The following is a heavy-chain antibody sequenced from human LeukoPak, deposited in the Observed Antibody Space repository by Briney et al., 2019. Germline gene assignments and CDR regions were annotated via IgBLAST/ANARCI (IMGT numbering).Heavy chain of an antibody. CDR2: TKSDGSGT. CDR1: GFTFSNDW. V-gene: IGHV3-74*01. CDR3: ARDSFGEYQLLIGDPFDY. D-gene: IGHD2-2*01. Sequence: GGSLRLSCAAAGFTFSNDWMHWVRQAPGKGLEWVSRTKSDGSGTNYADSVKGRFTISRDNAQNTLYLQMNNLGVDDTAVYYCARDSFGEYQLLIGDPFDYWGQGTLVTVSS. J-gene: IGHJ4*02.